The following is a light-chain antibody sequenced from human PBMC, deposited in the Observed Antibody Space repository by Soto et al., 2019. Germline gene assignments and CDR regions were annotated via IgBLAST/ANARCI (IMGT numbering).Light chain of an antibody. CDR2: DVS. V-gene: IGLV2-11*01. CDR3: CSYAGSYTFVL. J-gene: IGLJ2*01. CDR1: SSDVGGYIY. Sequence: QSVLTQPRSVSGSPGQSVTISCTGTSSDVGGYIYVSWYQQHPGKAPKFMIYDVSKRPSGVPDRFSGSKSGNTASLTISGLQAEDEADYYCCSYAGSYTFVLFGGGTKLTVL.